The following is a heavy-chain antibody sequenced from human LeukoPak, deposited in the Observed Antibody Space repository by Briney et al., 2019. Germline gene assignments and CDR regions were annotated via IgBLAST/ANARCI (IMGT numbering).Heavy chain of an antibody. CDR2: IWSDGSNK. V-gene: IGHV3-33*01. D-gene: IGHD3-10*01. CDR3: VRASGSFDY. CDR1: GFTFSDYG. Sequence: GGSLRLSCAASGFTFSDYGIHWVRQAPGKGLEWVAVIWSDGSNKYYADSAKGRFTISRDNPKKTLYLQMNSLRVEDTAVYYCVRASGSFDYWGQGTLVTVSS. J-gene: IGHJ4*02.